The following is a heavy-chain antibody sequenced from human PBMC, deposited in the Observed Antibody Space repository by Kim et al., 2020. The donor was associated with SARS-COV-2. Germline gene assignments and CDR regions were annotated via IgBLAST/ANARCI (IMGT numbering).Heavy chain of an antibody. D-gene: IGHD2-21*02. J-gene: IGHJ4*02. V-gene: IGHV3-23*01. CDR2: DST. Sequence: DSTYDADSVKGRFTISRDNAKNMLYLQMNSLRADDTAVYYCAKSDWADDWGQGTLVNISS. CDR3: AKSDWADD.